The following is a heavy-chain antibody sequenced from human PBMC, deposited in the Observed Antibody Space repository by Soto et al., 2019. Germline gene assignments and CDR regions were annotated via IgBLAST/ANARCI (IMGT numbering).Heavy chain of an antibody. CDR2: IYPGDSDT. Sequence: GESLKSSCKGSEYSFTIFWIACVRQMPGKGLEWMGSIYPGDSDTKYSPSFQGQLTISVDKSISTAYLQWSSLKASDTGMYYCARPGGAHQQNYFDPWGQGTLVTVSS. CDR3: ARPGGAHQQNYFDP. D-gene: IGHD1-7*01. J-gene: IGHJ5*02. CDR1: EYSFTIFW. V-gene: IGHV5-51*01.